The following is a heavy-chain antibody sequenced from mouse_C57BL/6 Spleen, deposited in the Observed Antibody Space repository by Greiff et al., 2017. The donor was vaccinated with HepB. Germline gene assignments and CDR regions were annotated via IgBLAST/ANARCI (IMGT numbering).Heavy chain of an antibody. CDR1: GYTFTSYW. CDR3: ARTGVLRYYFDY. Sequence: QVQLQQPGAELVRPGSSVKLSCKASGYTFTSYWMHWVKQRPIQGLEWIGNIDPSDSETHYNQKFKDKATLTVDKSSSTAYMQLRSLTSEDSAVYYCARTGVLRYYFDYWGQGTTLTVSS. J-gene: IGHJ2*01. D-gene: IGHD1-1*01. CDR2: IDPSDSET. V-gene: IGHV1-52*01.